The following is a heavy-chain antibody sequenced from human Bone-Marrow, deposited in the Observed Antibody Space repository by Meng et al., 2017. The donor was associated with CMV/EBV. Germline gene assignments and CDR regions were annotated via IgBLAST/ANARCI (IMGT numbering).Heavy chain of an antibody. D-gene: IGHD7-27*01. Sequence: ASVKVSCKASGYTFTSYDINWVRQATGQGLEWMGWMNPNSGNTGYAQKFQGRVTITRNTSISTAYMELSSLRSEDTAVYYCARSSKWGDGMDVWGHGTTVTVSS. CDR3: ARSSKWGDGMDV. J-gene: IGHJ6*02. V-gene: IGHV1-8*03. CDR1: GYTFTSYD. CDR2: MNPNSGNT.